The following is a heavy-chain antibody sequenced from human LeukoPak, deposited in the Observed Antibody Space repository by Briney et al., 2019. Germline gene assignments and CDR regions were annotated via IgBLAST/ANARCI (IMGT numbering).Heavy chain of an antibody. CDR1: GFTFSRSS. V-gene: IGHV3-21*01. Sequence: GGSLRLSCAASGFTFSRSSMNWVRQAPGKGLEWVSSITTSSSYIYYADSVKGRFTISRDNAKNSLYLQMDSLRGEDTAVYYCAKDPAYGSGSYYESPNFDYWGQGTLVTVSS. D-gene: IGHD3-10*01. CDR2: ITTSSSYI. J-gene: IGHJ4*02. CDR3: AKDPAYGSGSYYESPNFDY.